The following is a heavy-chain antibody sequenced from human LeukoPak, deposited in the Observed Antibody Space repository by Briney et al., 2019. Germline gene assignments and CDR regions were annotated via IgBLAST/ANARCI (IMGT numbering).Heavy chain of an antibody. V-gene: IGHV1-18*01. Sequence: ASVKVSCKASGYTFTSYGISWVRQAPGQGLEWMGWISAYNGNTNYAQKLQGRVTMTTDTSTSTAYMELRSLRSDDTAVYYCARDHNYYDSSGYWPYWGQGTLVTVSS. CDR3: ARDHNYYDSSGYWPY. CDR2: ISAYNGNT. J-gene: IGHJ4*02. CDR1: GYTFTSYG. D-gene: IGHD3-22*01.